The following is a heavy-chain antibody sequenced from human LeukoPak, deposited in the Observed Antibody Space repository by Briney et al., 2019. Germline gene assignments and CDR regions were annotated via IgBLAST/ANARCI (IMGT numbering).Heavy chain of an antibody. V-gene: IGHV5-51*01. CDR2: IYPGDSDT. D-gene: IGHD3-22*01. Sequence: GESLKISCKGSGYNFSRFWINWVRQMPGKGLEWMGIIYPGDSDTRYSPSFQGQVTISADKSISTAYLQWSSLKASDTAMYYCARLRGGYRTELSWFDPWGQGTLVTVSS. J-gene: IGHJ5*02. CDR3: ARLRGGYRTELSWFDP. CDR1: GYNFSRFW.